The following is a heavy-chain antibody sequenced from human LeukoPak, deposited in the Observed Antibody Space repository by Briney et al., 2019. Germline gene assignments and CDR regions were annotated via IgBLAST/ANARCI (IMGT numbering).Heavy chain of an antibody. CDR2: ISGSGGST. V-gene: IGHV3-23*01. J-gene: IGHJ4*02. D-gene: IGHD2-2*01. CDR3: APRAAAREGYFDY. CDR1: GFTFSSYS. Sequence: GGSLRLSCAASGFTFSSYSMNWVRQAPGKGLEWVSAISGSGGSTYYADSVKGRFTISRDNSKNTLYLQTNSLRAEDTAVYYCAPRAAAREGYFDYWGQGTLVTVSS.